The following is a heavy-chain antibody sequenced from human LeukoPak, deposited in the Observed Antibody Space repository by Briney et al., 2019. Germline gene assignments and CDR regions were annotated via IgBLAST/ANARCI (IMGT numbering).Heavy chain of an antibody. D-gene: IGHD1-7*01. CDR3: AAGAVDNWNSEKLIDC. CDR1: GYTFTGYY. J-gene: IGHJ4*02. Sequence: ASVKVSCKASGYTFTGYYMHWVRQAPGQGLEWMGWINPNSGGTNYAQTFQDRVTITADISTNTAYMELSNLRSEDTAVYYCAAGAVDNWNSEKLIDCWGQGTLVTISS. V-gene: IGHV1-2*02. CDR2: INPNSGGT.